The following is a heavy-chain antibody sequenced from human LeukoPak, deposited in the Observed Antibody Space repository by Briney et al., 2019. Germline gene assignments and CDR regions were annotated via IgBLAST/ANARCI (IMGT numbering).Heavy chain of an antibody. CDR3: ARDSVDDILTGYLAFDI. CDR1: GFTFSSYS. CDR2: ISSSSSYI. J-gene: IGHJ3*02. Sequence: GGSLRLSCAASGFTFSSYSMNWVRQAPGKGLEWVSSISSSSSYIYYADSVKGRFTISRDNAKNSLYLKMNSLRAEDTAVYYCARDSVDDILTGYLAFDIWGQGTMVTVSS. V-gene: IGHV3-21*01. D-gene: IGHD3-9*01.